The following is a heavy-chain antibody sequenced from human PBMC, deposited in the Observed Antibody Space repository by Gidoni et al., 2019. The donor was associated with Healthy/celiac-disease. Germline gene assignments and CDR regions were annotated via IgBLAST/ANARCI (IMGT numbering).Heavy chain of an antibody. CDR2: IYYSGST. CDR3: ARDEDQERRFDY. Sequence: QVQLQESGPGLVKPSQTLSLTCTVPGGPISSGDYYWSWIRQPPGKGLEWIGYIYYSGSTYYNPSLKSRVTISVDTSKNQFSLKLSSVTAADTAVYYCARDEDQERRFDYWGQGTLVTVSS. CDR1: GGPISSGDYY. J-gene: IGHJ4*02. D-gene: IGHD1-26*01. V-gene: IGHV4-30-4*01.